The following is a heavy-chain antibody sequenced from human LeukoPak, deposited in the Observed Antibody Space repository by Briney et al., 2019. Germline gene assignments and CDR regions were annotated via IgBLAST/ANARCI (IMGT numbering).Heavy chain of an antibody. D-gene: IGHD5-12*01. CDR3: ARGSIVVGYSGYDKGDFDY. CDR2: ISSSSSYI. CDR1: GFTFSSYS. V-gene: IGHV3-21*04. J-gene: IGHJ4*02. Sequence: GGSLSLSCAASGFTFSSYSMNWVRQAPGKGLEWVSSISSSSSYIYYADSVKGRFTISRDNAKNSLYLQMNSLRAEDTALYHCARGSIVVGYSGYDKGDFDYWGQGTLVTVSS.